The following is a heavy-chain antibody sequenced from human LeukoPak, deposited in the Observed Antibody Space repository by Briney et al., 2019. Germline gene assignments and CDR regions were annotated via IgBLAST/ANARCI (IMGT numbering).Heavy chain of an antibody. Sequence: GGSLRLSCAASGFTFSSYSMNWVRQAPGKGLEWVSSISSSSSYIYYADSVKGRFTISRDNTKNSLYLQMNSLRAEDTAVYYCARDLGQYYDTSDNWFDPWGQGTLVTVSS. CDR3: ARDLGQYYDTSDNWFDP. V-gene: IGHV3-21*01. CDR1: GFTFSSYS. J-gene: IGHJ5*02. CDR2: ISSSSSYI. D-gene: IGHD3-22*01.